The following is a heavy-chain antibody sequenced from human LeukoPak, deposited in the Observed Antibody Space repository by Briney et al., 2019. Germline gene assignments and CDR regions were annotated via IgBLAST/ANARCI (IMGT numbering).Heavy chain of an antibody. J-gene: IGHJ4*02. CDR1: GFTFSNYV. V-gene: IGHV3-30-3*01. CDR2: VSYDGSDK. D-gene: IGHD2-2*01. Sequence: AGGSLRLSCAASGFTFSNYVMHWVRQAPGKGLEGVAVVSYDGSDKYYADSVKGRFTISRDNSKNTLYLQMNSLRAEDTAVYYCARDFTSYCTSTSCAGILDYWGQGTLVTVSS. CDR3: ARDFTSYCTSTSCAGILDY.